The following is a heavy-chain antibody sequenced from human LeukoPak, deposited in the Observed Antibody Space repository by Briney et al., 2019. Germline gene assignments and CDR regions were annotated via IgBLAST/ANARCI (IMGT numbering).Heavy chain of an antibody. CDR2: ISYDGSNK. CDR3: ARDLYYDFWSGHCWGYYGMDV. Sequence: GGPLRLSCAASGFTFSSYAMHWVRQAPGKGLEWVAVISYDGSNKYYADSVKGRFTISRDNSKNTLYLQMNSLRAEDTAVYYCARDLYYDFWSGHCWGYYGMDVWGQGTTVTVSS. CDR1: GFTFSSYA. V-gene: IGHV3-30-3*01. D-gene: IGHD3-3*01. J-gene: IGHJ6*02.